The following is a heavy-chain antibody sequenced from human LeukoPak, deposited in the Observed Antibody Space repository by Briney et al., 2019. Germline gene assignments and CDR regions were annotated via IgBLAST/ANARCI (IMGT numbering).Heavy chain of an antibody. CDR3: ATYDYGDYAFLI. CDR2: INQGASEK. J-gene: IGHJ3*02. V-gene: IGHV3-7*01. D-gene: IGHD4-17*01. Sequence: GGSLRLSCAASGLTFSKYWRSWVRQAPGKGLEWVANINQGASEKNYVDSVKGRFTISRDDTKNSLYLQMNNLRAEDTAVYYCATYDYGDYAFLIWGQGTMVTVSS. CDR1: GLTFSKYW.